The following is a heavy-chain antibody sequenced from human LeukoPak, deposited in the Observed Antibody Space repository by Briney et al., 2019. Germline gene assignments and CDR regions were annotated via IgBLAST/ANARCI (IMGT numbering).Heavy chain of an antibody. CDR1: GGSISSGGYY. V-gene: IGHV4-31*03. CDR2: IYYSGST. CDR3: ARAIYYYDSSGYLDY. Sequence: SETLSLTCTVSGGSISSGGYYRSWIRQHPGKGLEWIGYIYYSGSTYYNPSLKSRVTISVDTSKNQFSLKLSSVTAADTAVYYCARAIYYYDSSGYLDYWGQGTLVTVSS. D-gene: IGHD3-22*01. J-gene: IGHJ4*02.